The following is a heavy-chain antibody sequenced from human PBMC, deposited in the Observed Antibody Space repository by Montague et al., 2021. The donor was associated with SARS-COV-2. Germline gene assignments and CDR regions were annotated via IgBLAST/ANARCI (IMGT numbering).Heavy chain of an antibody. J-gene: IGHJ6*02. CDR3: ARDPSRQPLLYPIGDYYYGMDV. CDR2: IYYSGTT. CDR1: GGSISSSSYY. D-gene: IGHD2-2*02. V-gene: IGHV4-39*07. Sequence: SETLSLTCTVSGGSISSSSYYWGWLRQAPGKGLEWIGSIYYSGTTYSTPSLKIRVSISVYTSKNQFSLKLSSVTAADTAVYSCARDPSRQPLLYPIGDYYYGMDVWGQGTTVTVSS.